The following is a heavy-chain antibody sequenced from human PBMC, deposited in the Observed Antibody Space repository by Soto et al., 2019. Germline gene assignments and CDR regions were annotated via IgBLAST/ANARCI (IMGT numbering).Heavy chain of an antibody. CDR1: GYTFTSYA. Sequence: ASVKVSCKASGYTFTSYAMHWVRQAPGQRLEWMGWINAGNGNTKYSQKFQGRVTITRDTSASTAYMELSSLRSEDTAVYYCARRGAITMIVDNYYYGMDVWGQGTTVTVSS. CDR2: INAGNGNT. J-gene: IGHJ6*02. CDR3: ARRGAITMIVDNYYYGMDV. V-gene: IGHV1-3*01. D-gene: IGHD3-22*01.